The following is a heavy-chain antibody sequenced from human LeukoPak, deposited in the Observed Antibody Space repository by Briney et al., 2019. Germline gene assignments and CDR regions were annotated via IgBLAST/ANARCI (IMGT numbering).Heavy chain of an antibody. CDR3: ARAYIMGATRWFDP. Sequence: GGSLRLSCAASGFTFSSYSMNWVRQAPGQGLEWVSSISSSSSYIYYADSVKGRFTISRDNAKNSLYLQMNSLRAEDTAVYYCARAYIMGATRWFDPWGQGTLVTVSS. J-gene: IGHJ5*02. V-gene: IGHV3-21*01. CDR2: ISSSSSYI. D-gene: IGHD1-26*01. CDR1: GFTFSSYS.